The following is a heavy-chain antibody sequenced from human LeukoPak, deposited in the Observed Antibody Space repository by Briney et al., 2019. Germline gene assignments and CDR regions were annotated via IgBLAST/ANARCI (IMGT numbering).Heavy chain of an antibody. CDR2: IWYDGSNK. CDR1: GFTFSGFG. D-gene: IGHD3-10*01. J-gene: IGHJ4*02. Sequence: QSGGSLRLSCAASGFTFSGFGMHWVRQAPGKGLEWVAVIWYDGSNKYYADSVKGRFTISRDNSRITLYLQMNSLRAEDTAVYYCARDDGVGDGSGNYDYWGQGTLVTVSS. CDR3: ARDDGVGDGSGNYDY. V-gene: IGHV3-30*19.